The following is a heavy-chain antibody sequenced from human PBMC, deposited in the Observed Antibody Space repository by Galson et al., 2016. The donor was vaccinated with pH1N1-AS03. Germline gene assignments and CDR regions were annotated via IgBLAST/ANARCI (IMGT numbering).Heavy chain of an antibody. J-gene: IGHJ4*02. V-gene: IGHV4-38-2*02. CDR2: IYHSGSA. CDR1: GFSISSGHY. Sequence: TLSLTCSVSGFSISSGHYWGWIRQPPGKGLEWIGNIYHSGSAYHNPSLKSRVTMSVDTSTNQFSLKLASLTSADSAVYFCARGGYYWGSGFFDFWGQGTLVSVSS. CDR3: ARGGYYWGSGFFDF. D-gene: IGHD1-26*01.